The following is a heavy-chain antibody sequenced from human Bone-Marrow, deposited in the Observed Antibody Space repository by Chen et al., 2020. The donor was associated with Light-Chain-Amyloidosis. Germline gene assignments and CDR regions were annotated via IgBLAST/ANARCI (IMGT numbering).Heavy chain of an antibody. Sequence: VKPSETLSLTCSVSGVSLSAYYWSWIRQPPGKGLEWIGYTYWGGSTTYKPXLKSXXXXXXXXXXXXXXXXXXXXXXXDAAVYYCAKDSDNGMDVWGQGTTVTVSS. J-gene: IGHJ6*02. D-gene: IGHD3-10*01. CDR2: TYWGGST. CDR1: GVSLSAYY. V-gene: IGHV4-59*01. CDR3: AKDSDNGMDV.